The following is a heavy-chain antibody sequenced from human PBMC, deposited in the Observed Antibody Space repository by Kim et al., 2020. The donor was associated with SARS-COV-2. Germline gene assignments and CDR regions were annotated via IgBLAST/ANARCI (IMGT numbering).Heavy chain of an antibody. CDR2: IDADNGNT. V-gene: IGHV1-3*01. CDR1: GYTFTSYA. CDR3: ARNEDY. J-gene: IGHJ4*02. Sequence: ASVNVSCKASGYTFTSYAFHWVRQAPGQSLEWMGWIDADNGNTKYSQKFQGRVTITRDTSARTAYMELSSLRSEDTAVLYCARNEDYWGQGTLVTVSS.